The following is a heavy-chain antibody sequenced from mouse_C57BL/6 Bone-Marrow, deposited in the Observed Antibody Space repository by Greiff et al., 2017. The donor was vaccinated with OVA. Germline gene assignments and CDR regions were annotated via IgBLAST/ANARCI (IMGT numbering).Heavy chain of an antibody. CDR2: IYPGSGNT. Sequence: QVQLKESGPELVKPGASVKISCKASGYSFPSYYIHWVKQRPGQGLEWIGWIYPGSGNTKYNEKFKGKATLTADTSSSTAYMQLSSLTSEDSAVYYCARLLYDYDGRDFDYWGQGTTLTVSS. J-gene: IGHJ2*01. V-gene: IGHV1-66*01. CDR1: GYSFPSYY. CDR3: ARLLYDYDGRDFDY. D-gene: IGHD2-4*01.